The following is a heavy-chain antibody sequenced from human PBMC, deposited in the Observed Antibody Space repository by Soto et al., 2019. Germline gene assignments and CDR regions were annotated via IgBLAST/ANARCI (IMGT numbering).Heavy chain of an antibody. D-gene: IGHD3-3*01. V-gene: IGHV3-11*01. CDR1: GFTFSDYY. CDR2: ISSSGSTI. J-gene: IGHJ6*03. Sequence: GGSLRLSCAASGFTFSDYYMSWIRQAPGKGLEWVSYISSSGSTIYYADSVKGRFTISRDNAKNSLYLQMNSLRAEDTAVYYCARVGYDFWSTSAGHYYMDVWGKGTTVTVSS. CDR3: ARVGYDFWSTSAGHYYMDV.